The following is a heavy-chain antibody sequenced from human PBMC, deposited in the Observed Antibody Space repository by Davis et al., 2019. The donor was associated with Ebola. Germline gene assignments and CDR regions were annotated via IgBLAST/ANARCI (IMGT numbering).Heavy chain of an antibody. D-gene: IGHD3-22*01. J-gene: IGHJ4*02. CDR3: ARAPTWSEINYYCLDY. Sequence: ASVKVSCKASGYTFTSYVINWVRQATGQGLEWMGWMNPNSGNTGYAQKFQGRVTMTRNTSISTAYMELSSLRSEDTAVYYCARAPTWSEINYYCLDYWGQGTLVTVSS. CDR1: GYTFTSYV. CDR2: MNPNSGNT. V-gene: IGHV1-8*01.